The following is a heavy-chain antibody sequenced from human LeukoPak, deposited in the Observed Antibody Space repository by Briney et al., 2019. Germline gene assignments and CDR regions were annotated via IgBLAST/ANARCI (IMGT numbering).Heavy chain of an antibody. CDR1: GGSFSGYY. CDR2: IYYSGST. Sequence: PSETLSLTCAVYGGSFSGYYWSWIRQPPGKGLEWIGYIYYSGSTNYNPSLKSRVTISVDTSKNQFSLKLSSVTAADTAVYYCARVSYDYVWGSLYYYYYMDVWGKGTTVTISS. V-gene: IGHV4-59*01. CDR3: ARVSYDYVWGSLYYYYYMDV. J-gene: IGHJ6*03. D-gene: IGHD3-16*01.